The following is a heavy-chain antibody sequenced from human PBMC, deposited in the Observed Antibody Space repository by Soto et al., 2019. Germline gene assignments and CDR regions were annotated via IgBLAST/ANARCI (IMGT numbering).Heavy chain of an antibody. V-gene: IGHV3-23*01. CDR3: TKSQSGSYFAAFDI. J-gene: IGHJ3*02. CDR2: VTGSGVTT. D-gene: IGHD1-26*01. Sequence: GGSLRLSCVVSGDSFDTYVINWVRQAPGKGLEWVSAVTGSGVTTWYAESIKGRFTISRDNSKNTVFLQMNSLTAEDTALYYCTKSQSGSYFAAFDIWGQGTMVTVSS. CDR1: GDSFDTYV.